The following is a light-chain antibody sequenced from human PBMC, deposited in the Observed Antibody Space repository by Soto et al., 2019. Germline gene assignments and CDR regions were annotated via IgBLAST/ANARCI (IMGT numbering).Light chain of an antibody. CDR3: QKYNSAPTWT. CDR2: AAS. CDR1: QAISTY. Sequence: DIQMTQSPSSLSASVGDRVTITCRAAQAISTYLAWYQQKPGKVPKLLIYAASTLQSGVPSRFRGSGSGTDFTLTISSLQPEDVATYYCQKYNSAPTWTFGQGTKVEIK. V-gene: IGKV1-27*01. J-gene: IGKJ1*01.